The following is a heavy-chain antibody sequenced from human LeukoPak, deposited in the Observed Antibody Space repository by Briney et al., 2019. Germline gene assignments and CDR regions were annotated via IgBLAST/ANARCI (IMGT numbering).Heavy chain of an antibody. CDR1: GGSISSGDYY. D-gene: IGHD6-13*01. CDR2: IYYSGST. CDR3: ARVQAAAPYCYYGMDV. V-gene: IGHV4-30-4*01. J-gene: IGHJ6*02. Sequence: PSQTLSLTCTVSGGSISSGDYYWSWIRQPPGKGLEWIGYIYYSGSTYYNPSLKSRVTISVDTSKNQFSLKLGSVTAADTAVYYCARVQAAAPYCYYGMDVWGQGTTVTVSS.